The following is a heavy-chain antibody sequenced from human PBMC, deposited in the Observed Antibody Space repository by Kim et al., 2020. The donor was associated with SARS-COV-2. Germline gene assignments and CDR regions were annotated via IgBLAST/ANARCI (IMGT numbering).Heavy chain of an antibody. J-gene: IGHJ6*03. V-gene: IGHV4-59*01. D-gene: IGHD5-12*01. CDR2: IYYSGST. CDR1: GGSISSYY. Sequence: SETLSLTCTVSGGSISSYYWSWIRQPPGKGLEWVGYIYYSGSTNYNPSLKSRVTISVDTTKNQFSLKLSSVTAADTAGYYCARGDRVATSFHYSFYMDVWGKGTAVAVSS. CDR3: ARGDRVATSFHYSFYMDV.